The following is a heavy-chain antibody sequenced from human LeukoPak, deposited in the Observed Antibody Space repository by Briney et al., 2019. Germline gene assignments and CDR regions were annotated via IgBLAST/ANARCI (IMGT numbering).Heavy chain of an antibody. V-gene: IGHV3-23*01. J-gene: IGHJ4*02. CDR3: AATAGSNVEFDY. D-gene: IGHD4/OR15-4a*01. CDR1: GFTFSSYA. CDR2: ISGSGGST. Sequence: PGGSLRLSCAASGFTFSSYAMSWVRQAPGKGPEWVSAISGSGGSTYYADSVKGRFTISRDNSKNTLYLQMNSLRAEDTAVYYCAATAGSNVEFDYWGQGTLVTVPS.